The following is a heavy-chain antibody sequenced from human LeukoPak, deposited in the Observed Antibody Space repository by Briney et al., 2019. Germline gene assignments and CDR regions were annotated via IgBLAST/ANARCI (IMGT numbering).Heavy chain of an antibody. Sequence: PGGSLRLSCSASGFTFSKYDMHWVRQAPGKGLEWLAVISHDGMNKRYVDSVKGRFSVSRDNSKNTLYLQMNSLRAEDTAVYYCARDRGPLGRRSAFDIWGQGTMVTVSS. D-gene: IGHD3-10*01. CDR1: GFTFSKYD. CDR2: ISHDGMNK. CDR3: ARDRGPLGRRSAFDI. V-gene: IGHV3-30*03. J-gene: IGHJ3*02.